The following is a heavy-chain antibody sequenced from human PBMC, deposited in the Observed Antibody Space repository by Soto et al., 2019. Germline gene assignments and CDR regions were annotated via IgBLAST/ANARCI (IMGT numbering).Heavy chain of an antibody. D-gene: IGHD6-19*01. Sequence: GGSLRLSCAASGFTFSSYSMNWVRQAPGKGLEWVSSISSSSSYIYYADSVEGRFTISRDNAKNSLYLQMNSLRAEDTAVYYCARESIAVAGIYDYWGQGTLVTVSS. CDR3: ARESIAVAGIYDY. J-gene: IGHJ4*02. CDR1: GFTFSSYS. V-gene: IGHV3-21*01. CDR2: ISSSSSYI.